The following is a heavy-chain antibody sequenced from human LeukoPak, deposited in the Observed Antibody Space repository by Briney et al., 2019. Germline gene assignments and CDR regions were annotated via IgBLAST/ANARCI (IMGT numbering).Heavy chain of an antibody. CDR1: GDSISSYY. J-gene: IGHJ3*02. CDR3: ARDGNYDILSGYSDAFDI. Sequence: SETLSLTCTVSGDSISSYYWSWIRQPPGKGLEWIGYIYYSGSTNYNPSLKSRVTISVDTSKNQFSLKLSSVTAADTAVYYCARDGNYDILSGYSDAFDIWGQGTMVTVSS. CDR2: IYYSGST. D-gene: IGHD3-9*01. V-gene: IGHV4-59*01.